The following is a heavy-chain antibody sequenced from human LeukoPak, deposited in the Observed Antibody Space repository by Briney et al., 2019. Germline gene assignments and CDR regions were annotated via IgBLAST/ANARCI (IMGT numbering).Heavy chain of an antibody. J-gene: IGHJ4*02. D-gene: IGHD2-21*01. CDR1: KFTFHTYL. CDR3: AKDPRAMGPYFFGD. Sequence: GGSLRLSCAGSKFTFHTYLMSWVRQAPGKGLEWVSSISGSGATTDYADSVKGRFTISRDNVNKTLYLEMSSLRAEDTAVYFCAKDPRAMGPYFFGDWGQGALVTVSS. V-gene: IGHV3-23*01. CDR2: ISGSGATT.